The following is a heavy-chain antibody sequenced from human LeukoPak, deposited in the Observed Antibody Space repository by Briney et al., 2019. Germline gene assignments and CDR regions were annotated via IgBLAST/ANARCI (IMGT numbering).Heavy chain of an antibody. CDR1: GYTFTSYG. Sequence: GASVKVSCKASGYTFTSYGISWVRQAPGQGLEWMGWISAYNGNTNYAQKLQGRVTMTTDTSTSTAYMELRSLRSEDTAVYYCARDRVLCTSCYKGSWFDPWGQGTLVTVSS. D-gene: IGHD2-2*02. CDR3: ARDRVLCTSCYKGSWFDP. J-gene: IGHJ5*02. V-gene: IGHV1-18*01. CDR2: ISAYNGNT.